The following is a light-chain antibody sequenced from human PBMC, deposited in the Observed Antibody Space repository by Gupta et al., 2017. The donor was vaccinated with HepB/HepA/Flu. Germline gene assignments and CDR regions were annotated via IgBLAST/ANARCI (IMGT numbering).Light chain of an antibody. J-gene: IGKJ1*01. CDR1: QGIRTD. Sequence: DSEMTQSPSSLSASVGDRVTITCRASQGIRTDLGWYQQKPGKAPKRLIYAASRLQSGVPSRFSGSGSGTEFTLTISSLQPEDFATYYCQQHNSYPWTFGQGTKVEIK. CDR2: AAS. V-gene: IGKV1-17*01. CDR3: QQHNSYPWT.